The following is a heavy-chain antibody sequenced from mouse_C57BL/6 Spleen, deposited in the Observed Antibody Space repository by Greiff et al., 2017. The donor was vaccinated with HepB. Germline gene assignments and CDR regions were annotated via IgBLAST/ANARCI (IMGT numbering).Heavy chain of an antibody. Sequence: VQLQHSGAELVRPGASVTLSCKASGYTFTDYEMHWVKQTPVHGLEWIGAIDPETGGTAYNQKFKGKAILTADKSSSTAYMELRSLTSEDSAVYYCTRDYGNYVDYWGQGTSVTVSS. CDR3: TRDYGNYVDY. CDR2: IDPETGGT. V-gene: IGHV1-15*01. J-gene: IGHJ4*01. D-gene: IGHD2-1*01. CDR1: GYTFTDYE.